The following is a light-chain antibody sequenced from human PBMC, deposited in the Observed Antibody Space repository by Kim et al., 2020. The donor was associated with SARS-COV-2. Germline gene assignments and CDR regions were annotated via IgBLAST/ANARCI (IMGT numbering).Light chain of an antibody. CDR1: TLGSKS. V-gene: IGLV3-21*04. J-gene: IGLJ3*02. Sequence: PGKTARITCGGNTLGSKSLHWYQRKPGQAPVLVIYYDSDRPSGIPERFSGSNSGNTATLTISRVEAGDEADYYCQVWDSSSDHRVFGGGTQLTVL. CDR3: QVWDSSSDHRV. CDR2: YDS.